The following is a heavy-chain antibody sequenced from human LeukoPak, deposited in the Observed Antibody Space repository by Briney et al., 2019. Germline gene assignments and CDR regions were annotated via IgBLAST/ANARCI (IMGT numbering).Heavy chain of an antibody. Sequence: SQTLSLTCTVSGGSISSGSYYWSWIWQPAGKGLEWIGRIYTSGSTNYNPSLKSRVTISVDTSKNQFSLKLSSVTAADTAVYYCASTPITIFGVVIIKSRYFDYWGQGTLVTVSS. CDR1: GGSISSGSYY. CDR3: ASTPITIFGVVIIKSRYFDY. CDR2: IYTSGST. D-gene: IGHD3-3*01. J-gene: IGHJ4*02. V-gene: IGHV4-61*02.